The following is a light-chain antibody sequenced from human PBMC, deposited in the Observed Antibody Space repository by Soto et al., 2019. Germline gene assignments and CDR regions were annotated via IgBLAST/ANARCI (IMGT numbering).Light chain of an antibody. CDR3: QQYNTWPLT. V-gene: IGKV3-15*01. J-gene: IGKJ4*01. CDR2: DAS. Sequence: EIVMTQSLATLSVSPGERVTLSCRASQSIANTVAWYQQKRGQAPRLLIYDASTRATGIPARFSGSGSGTEFTLTISSLQSEDIAVYYCQQYNTWPLTLGGGTKVEIK. CDR1: QSIANT.